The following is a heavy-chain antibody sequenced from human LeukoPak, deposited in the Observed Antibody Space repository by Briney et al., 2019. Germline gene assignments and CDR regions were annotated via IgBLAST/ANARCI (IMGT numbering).Heavy chain of an antibody. CDR2: IIPIFGTA. CDR3: ARGQNTGSFAFYYYMDV. Sequence: SVKVSCKASGGTFSSYAISWVRQAPGQGLEWMGGIIPIFGTANYAQEFQGRVTITTDESTSTAYMELSSLRSEDTAVYYCARGQNTGSFAFYYYMDVWGKGTTVTVSS. D-gene: IGHD1-26*01. V-gene: IGHV1-69*05. J-gene: IGHJ6*03. CDR1: GGTFSSYA.